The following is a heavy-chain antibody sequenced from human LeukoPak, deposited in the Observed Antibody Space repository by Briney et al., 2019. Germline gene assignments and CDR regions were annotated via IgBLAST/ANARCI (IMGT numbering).Heavy chain of an antibody. CDR1: GYTFTGYY. CDR3: ARDRYYDSSGYYFDY. J-gene: IGHJ4*02. Sequence: ASVKVSCKASGYTFTGYYMHWVRQAPGQGLEWMGWINPNSGGTNYAQKFQGRVTMTRDTSISTAYMELSRLRSDDTALYYCARDRYYDSSGYYFDYWGQGTLVTVSS. CDR2: INPNSGGT. V-gene: IGHV1-2*02. D-gene: IGHD3-22*01.